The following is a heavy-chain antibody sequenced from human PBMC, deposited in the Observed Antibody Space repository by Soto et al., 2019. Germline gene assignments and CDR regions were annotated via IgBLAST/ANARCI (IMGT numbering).Heavy chain of an antibody. D-gene: IGHD3-22*01. CDR3: ASNYYDSSGYYY. CDR1: GFTFSSYS. J-gene: IGHJ4*02. Sequence: VGSLRLSCAASGFTFSSYSMNWVRQAPGKGLEWVSSISSSSSYIYYADSVKGRFTISRDNAKNSLYLQMNSLRAEDTAVYYCASNYYDSSGYYYWGQGTLVTVSS. CDR2: ISSSSSYI. V-gene: IGHV3-21*01.